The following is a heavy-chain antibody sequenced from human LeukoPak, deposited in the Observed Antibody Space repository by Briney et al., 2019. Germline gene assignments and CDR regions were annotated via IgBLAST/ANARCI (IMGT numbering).Heavy chain of an antibody. CDR3: ARDDRWELLSHAGFVY. J-gene: IGHJ4*02. CDR1: GYTFTSYG. CDR2: ISAYNGNT. V-gene: IGHV1-18*01. Sequence: ASVKVSCKASGYTFTSYGISWVRQAPGQGLEWMGWISAYNGNTNYAQKLQGRVTMTTDTSTSTAYMELRSLRSDDTAVYYCARDDRWELLSHAGFVYWGQGTLVTVSS. D-gene: IGHD1-26*01.